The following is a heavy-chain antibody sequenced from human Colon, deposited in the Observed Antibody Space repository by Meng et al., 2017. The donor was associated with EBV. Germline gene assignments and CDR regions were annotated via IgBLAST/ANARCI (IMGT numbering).Heavy chain of an antibody. CDR1: GGSFRDYS. Sequence: QGQQQQWGAGLFEPPGPLARSWVVNGGSFRDYSWTWSRHPPGKWLEWIGEIDYRRNTKYNPSLKSRVTISLDTSKKQFSLKVSSVTAADSAGYYCARRGPSGNFSPWSQGALVTVSS. J-gene: IGHJ5*02. V-gene: IGHV4-34*01. CDR3: ARRGPSGNFSP. D-gene: IGHD3-10*01. CDR2: IDYRRNT.